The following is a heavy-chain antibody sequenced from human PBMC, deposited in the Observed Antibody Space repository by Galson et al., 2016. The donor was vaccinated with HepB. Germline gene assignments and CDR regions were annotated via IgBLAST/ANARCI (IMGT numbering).Heavy chain of an antibody. V-gene: IGHV4-39*01. CDR2: IYHIGST. Sequence: SETLSLTCSVTGDSIDTSDYYWGWIRQSPGKGLEWIGSIYHIGSTFYIPSLKSRVIMSIDTSKNQFSLYLKSVTAADTAVYYCARQIFRGASAGTLGWFGPWGQGTLVTVSS. D-gene: IGHD3-16*01. CDR3: ARQIFRGASAGTLGWFGP. CDR1: GDSIDTSDYY. J-gene: IGHJ5*02.